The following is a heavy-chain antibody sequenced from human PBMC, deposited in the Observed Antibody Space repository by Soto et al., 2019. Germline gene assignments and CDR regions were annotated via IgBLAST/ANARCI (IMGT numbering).Heavy chain of an antibody. D-gene: IGHD3-10*01. Sequence: GGSLRLSCATSGFTFNTYPMTWVRQAPGKGLEWVSSISSTAGRTSSYADSVKGRFAISRDFSDNTVYLQMNNLRVDDTAVYFCAKGVLSFHYGMEAWGQGTTVTVSS. CDR3: AKGVLSFHYGMEA. V-gene: IGHV3-23*01. CDR1: GFTFNTYP. J-gene: IGHJ6*02. CDR2: ISSTAGRTS.